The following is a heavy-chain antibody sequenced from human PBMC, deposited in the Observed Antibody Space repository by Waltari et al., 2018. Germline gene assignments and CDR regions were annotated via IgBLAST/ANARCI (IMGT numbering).Heavy chain of an antibody. CDR2: IYYAGGT. D-gene: IGHD2-21*01. CDR3: ARYGEVPPNYFFDF. V-gene: IGHV4-39*01. J-gene: IGHJ4*01. Sequence: QLQLRESGPGLVKPSETLSLTCSVSAGSISSSLHSWGWVRQPPGKGLEWIGNIYYAGGTYSNPSLKSRATISVDTPKNQFSLHLTSVTAADTAVYYCARYGEVPPNYFFDFWGQGIRVTVSS. CDR1: AGSISSSLHS.